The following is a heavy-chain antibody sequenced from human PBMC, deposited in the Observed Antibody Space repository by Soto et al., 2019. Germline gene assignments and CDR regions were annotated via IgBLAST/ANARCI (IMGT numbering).Heavy chain of an antibody. CDR1: GGSISNINW. J-gene: IGHJ4*02. Sequence: QVQLQESGPGLVKPSGTLSLTCVVSGGSISNINWWSWVRQPPGKGLEWIGEIYHSGTTNYSPSLKSRVTISVDMSKNQFSLTLSSVTAADTAVYYCAFPATADFDYWGQGTLVTVSS. CDR3: AFPATADFDY. CDR2: IYHSGTT. V-gene: IGHV4-4*02. D-gene: IGHD6-13*01.